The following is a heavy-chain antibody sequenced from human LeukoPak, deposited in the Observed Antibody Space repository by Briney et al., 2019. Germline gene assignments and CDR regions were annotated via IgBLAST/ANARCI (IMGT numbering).Heavy chain of an antibody. CDR1: GFTFSSYA. V-gene: IGHV3-23*01. Sequence: PGGSLRLSCAASGFTFSSYAMSWVRQAPGKGLEWVSVISGSGGSTYYADSVKGRFTISRDNSKNILYLQMNSLRAEDTAVYFCAKDCDSSGYYGGSDYWGQGTLVTVSS. J-gene: IGHJ4*02. CDR3: AKDCDSSGYYGGSDY. CDR2: ISGSGGST. D-gene: IGHD3-22*01.